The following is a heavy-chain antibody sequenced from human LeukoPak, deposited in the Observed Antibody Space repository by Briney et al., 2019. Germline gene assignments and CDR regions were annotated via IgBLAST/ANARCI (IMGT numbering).Heavy chain of an antibody. Sequence: GGSLRLSCAASGFTFSSYSMHWVRQAPGKGLEWVAVVSYDRTKIIYGGSVKGRFTMSRDISKNTLSLQMNSLRPEDTAVYYCARDRIQIWSYVGTFDSWGQGTLVTVSS. J-gene: IGHJ4*02. CDR2: VSYDRTKI. D-gene: IGHD5-18*01. CDR1: GFTFSSYS. V-gene: IGHV3-30-3*01. CDR3: ARDRIQIWSYVGTFDS.